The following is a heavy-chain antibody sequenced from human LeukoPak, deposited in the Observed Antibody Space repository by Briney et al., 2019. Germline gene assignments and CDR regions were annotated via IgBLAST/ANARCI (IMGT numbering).Heavy chain of an antibody. CDR3: AHTTTVVLGFDY. CDR2: IYWNDDE. J-gene: IGHJ4*02. CDR1: GFSLSTSGVG. Sequence: SGPTLVKPTQTLTLTCTFSGFSLSTSGVGVCWIRQPPGKALEWLAFIYWNDDEPYSPSLKSRLTITKDTSKNQVVLTMTNMYPVDTATYFCAHTTTVVLGFDYWGQGTLVTVSS. D-gene: IGHD4-11*01. V-gene: IGHV2-5*01.